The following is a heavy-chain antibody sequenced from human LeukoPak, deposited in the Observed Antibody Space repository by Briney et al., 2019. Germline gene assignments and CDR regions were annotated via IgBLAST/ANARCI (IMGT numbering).Heavy chain of an antibody. CDR1: GYTFTSYG. Sequence: ASVKVSCKASGYTFTSYGISWVRQAPGQGLEWMGWISAYNGNTNYAQKLQGRVTMTTDTSTSTAYMELRSLRSDDTAVYYCAGTLERLYYFDYWGQGTLVTVSS. CDR2: ISAYNGNT. CDR3: AGTLERLYYFDY. V-gene: IGHV1-18*01. J-gene: IGHJ4*02.